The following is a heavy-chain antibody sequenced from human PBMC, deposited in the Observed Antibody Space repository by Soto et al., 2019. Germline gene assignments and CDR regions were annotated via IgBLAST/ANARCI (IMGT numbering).Heavy chain of an antibody. V-gene: IGHV1-18*01. CDR3: ARASHSGSYSPDDAFDI. CDR1: GYTFSSYG. Sequence: QVQLVKSGAEVKKPGASVKVSCRASGYTFSSYGISWVRQAPGQGLEWMGWISAYNGNTRSPQKFQGRLTMTTDTSTSTAYMVLRSLRSDDTAVYYCARASHSGSYSPDDAFDIWGQGTMVTVSS. CDR2: ISAYNGNT. J-gene: IGHJ3*02. D-gene: IGHD1-26*01.